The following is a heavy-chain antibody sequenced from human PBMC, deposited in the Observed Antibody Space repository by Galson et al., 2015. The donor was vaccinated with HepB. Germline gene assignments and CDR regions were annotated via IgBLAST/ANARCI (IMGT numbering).Heavy chain of an antibody. CDR1: GGSISSGGYS. J-gene: IGHJ6*02. Sequence: SLTCAVSGGSISSGGYSWSWIRQPPGKGLEWIGYIYHSGSTYYNPSLKSRVTISVDRSKNQFSLKLSSETAADTAVYYCARGHYEDGMDVWGQGTTVTVSS. D-gene: IGHD3-22*01. CDR2: IYHSGST. CDR3: ARGHYEDGMDV. V-gene: IGHV4-30-2*01.